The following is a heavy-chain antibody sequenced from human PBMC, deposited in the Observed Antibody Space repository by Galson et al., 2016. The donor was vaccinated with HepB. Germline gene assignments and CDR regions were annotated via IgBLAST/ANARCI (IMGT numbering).Heavy chain of an antibody. V-gene: IGHV1-46*01. CDR3: ARERAGFDY. Sequence: SVKVSCKASGYTFTSYYIHWVRQAPGQGLEWMGIINPSGGSTRYAQKFRGRVTMTRDTSTSTVYMELSRLRSEDTAVFYCARERAGFDYWGQGTLVTVSS. CDR2: INPSGGST. D-gene: IGHD6-25*01. J-gene: IGHJ4*02. CDR1: GYTFTSYY.